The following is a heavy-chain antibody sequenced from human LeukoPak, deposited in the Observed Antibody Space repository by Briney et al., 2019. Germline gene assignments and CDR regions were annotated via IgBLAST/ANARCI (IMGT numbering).Heavy chain of an antibody. Sequence: ASVKVSCKASGYTFSSYHMHWVRQAPGQGLEWMGIINPSGISTRCAQKVQGRVTMTRDTSTSKAYMELHSLSSEDTAVYYCARDFGGQWSIDYWGQGTLVTVSS. CDR3: ARDFGGQWSIDY. J-gene: IGHJ4*02. CDR1: GYTFSSYH. CDR2: INPSGIST. D-gene: IGHD3-16*01. V-gene: IGHV1-46*01.